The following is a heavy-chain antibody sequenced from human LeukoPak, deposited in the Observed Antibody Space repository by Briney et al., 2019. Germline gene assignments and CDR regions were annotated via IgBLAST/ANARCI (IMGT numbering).Heavy chain of an antibody. V-gene: IGHV1-46*01. CDR2: INPSGGST. J-gene: IGHJ4*02. D-gene: IGHD6-19*01. CDR1: GYTFTSYY. CDR3: ARAAVAGTGGGPQYFDY. Sequence: ASVTVSCKASGYTFTSYYMHWVRQAPGQGLEWMGIINPSGGSTSYAQKFQGRVTMTRDTSTSTVYMELSSPRSEDTAVYYCARAAVAGTGGGPQYFDYWGQGTLVTVSS.